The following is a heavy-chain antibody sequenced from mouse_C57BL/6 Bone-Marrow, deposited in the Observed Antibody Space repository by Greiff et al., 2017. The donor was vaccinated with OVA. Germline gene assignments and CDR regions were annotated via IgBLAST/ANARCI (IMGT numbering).Heavy chain of an antibody. D-gene: IGHD2-5*01. V-gene: IGHV1-69*01. CDR1: GYTFTSYW. Sequence: VQLQQPGAELVMPGASVKLSCKASGYTFTSYWMHWVKQRPGQGLEWIGEIDPSDSYTNYNQKFKGNSTLTVDKSSSTAYMQLSSLTSEDSAVYYCAIYYSNYNAMDYWGQGTSVTVSS. CDR2: IDPSDSYT. J-gene: IGHJ4*01. CDR3: AIYYSNYNAMDY.